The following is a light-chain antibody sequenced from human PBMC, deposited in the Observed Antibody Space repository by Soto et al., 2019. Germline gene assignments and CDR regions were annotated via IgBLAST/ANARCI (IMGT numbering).Light chain of an antibody. CDR2: GAS. CDR1: QSVSSSY. J-gene: IGKJ4*01. CDR3: QQYGSSLPT. V-gene: IGKV3-20*01. Sequence: EIVLTQSPGTLSLSPGERATLSCRARQSVSSSYLTLYQQKPGQAPRLLIYGASSRATGSTDRFSGSGSETDFNITSSRLQPEDFAVYYCQQYGSSLPTFGVGKKVEIK.